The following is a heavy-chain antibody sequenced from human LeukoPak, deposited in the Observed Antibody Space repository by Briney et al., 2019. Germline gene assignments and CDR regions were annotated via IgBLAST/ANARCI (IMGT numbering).Heavy chain of an antibody. CDR2: ISGSGGST. D-gene: IGHD3-22*01. J-gene: IGHJ4*02. V-gene: IGHV3-23*01. Sequence: PGGSLRLSCAASGFTFSSYAMSWVRQAPGKGLEWVSAISGSGGSTYYADSVKGRFTISRDNSKNTLYLQMSSLRAEDTAVYYCAKGSRIVVVIVAFVDWGQGTLVTVSS. CDR3: AKGSRIVVVIVAFVD. CDR1: GFTFSSYA.